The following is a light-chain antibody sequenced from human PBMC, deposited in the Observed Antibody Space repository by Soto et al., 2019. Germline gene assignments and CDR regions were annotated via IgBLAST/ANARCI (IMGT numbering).Light chain of an antibody. CDR1: QSISSW. CDR3: QQYNSYPYT. Sequence: DIQMTQSPSTLSASVGDRVTITCRASQSISSWLAWYQQKPGKAPKLLIYDAFSLESGVPSRFSGSGSGTEFTLTISSLQPDEFATYYCQQYNSYPYTFGQGTKLEI. CDR2: DAF. J-gene: IGKJ2*01. V-gene: IGKV1-5*01.